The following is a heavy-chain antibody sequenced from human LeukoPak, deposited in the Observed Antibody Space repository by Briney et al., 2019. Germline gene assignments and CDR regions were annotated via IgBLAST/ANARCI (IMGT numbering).Heavy chain of an antibody. CDR1: GFTFSDYY. CDR2: ISSSGSTI. J-gene: IGHJ4*02. D-gene: IGHD3-22*01. Sequence: PGGSLRLSCAASGFTFSDYYMSWIRQAPGKGLEWVSYISSSGSTIYYADSVKGRFTISRDNAKKSLYLQMNRLRAEDTDEYDCARFRDYYDSSGYYLTNYFDYWGQGTLVTVSS. CDR3: ARFRDYYDSSGYYLTNYFDY. V-gene: IGHV3-11*01.